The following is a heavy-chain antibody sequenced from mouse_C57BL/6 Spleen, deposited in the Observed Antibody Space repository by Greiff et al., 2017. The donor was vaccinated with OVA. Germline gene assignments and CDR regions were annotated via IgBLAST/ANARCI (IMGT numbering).Heavy chain of an antibody. V-gene: IGHV5-16*01. CDR1: GFTFSDYY. CDR2: INYDGSST. D-gene: IGHD2-4*01. CDR3: ARRDYDYDGYFDV. J-gene: IGHJ1*03. Sequence: EVKVVESEGGLVQPGSSMKLSCTASGFTFSDYYMAWVRQVPEKGLEWVANINYDGSSTYYLDSLKSRFIISRDNAKNILYLQMSSLKSEDTATYYCARRDYDYDGYFDVWGTGTTVTVSS.